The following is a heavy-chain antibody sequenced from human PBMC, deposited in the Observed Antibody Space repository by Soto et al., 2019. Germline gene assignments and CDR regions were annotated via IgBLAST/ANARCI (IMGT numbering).Heavy chain of an antibody. CDR2: IYWDDDK. J-gene: IGHJ4*02. D-gene: IGHD5-18*01. CDR3: AHIPRGYSYGPIDY. V-gene: IGHV2-5*02. CDR1: GFSLSTSGVG. Sequence: QITLKESGPTLVKPTQTLTLTCTFSGFSLSTSGVGVGWIRQPPGKALEWLALIYWDDDKRYSPSLKSRLTITTDTSKTQVVLTMTTMDPVDTATYYCAHIPRGYSYGPIDYWGQGTLVTVSS.